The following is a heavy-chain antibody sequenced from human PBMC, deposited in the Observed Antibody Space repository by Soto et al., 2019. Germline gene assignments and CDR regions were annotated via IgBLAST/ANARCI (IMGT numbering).Heavy chain of an antibody. CDR1: GGSFSGYY. J-gene: IGHJ6*03. V-gene: IGHV4-34*01. CDR2: INHSGST. D-gene: IGHD3-9*01. CDR3: ARTVLGPDLLADSFVDYYYYMDV. Sequence: SETLSLTCAVYGGSFSGYYWSWIRQPPGKGLEWIGEINHSGSTKYNPSLKSRVTISVDTSKNQFSLKLSSVTAADTAVYYCARTVLGPDLLADSFVDYYYYMDVWGQGTTVTVS.